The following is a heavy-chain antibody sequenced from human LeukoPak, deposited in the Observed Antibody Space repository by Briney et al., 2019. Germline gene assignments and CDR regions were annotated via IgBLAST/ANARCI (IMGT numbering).Heavy chain of an antibody. CDR3: ARAAIAVAGDYHYHYMDV. CDR2: ISPNGADT. J-gene: IGHJ6*03. CDR1: GYTFTGHY. D-gene: IGHD6-19*01. V-gene: IGHV1-2*02. Sequence: ASVKVSCKASGYTFTGHYMHCVRQAPGQGLEWMGWISPNGADTDYAQRFQGRVTMTRGTSISTAYMELSRLRSDDTAVYYCARAAIAVAGDYHYHYMDVWGKGTTVTVSS.